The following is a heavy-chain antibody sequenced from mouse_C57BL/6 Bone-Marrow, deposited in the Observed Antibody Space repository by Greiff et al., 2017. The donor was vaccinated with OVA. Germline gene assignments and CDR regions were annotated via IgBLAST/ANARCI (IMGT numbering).Heavy chain of an antibody. V-gene: IGHV5-4*03. CDR3: ARSYYGSSYVGY. J-gene: IGHJ2*01. CDR2: ISDGGSYT. D-gene: IGHD1-1*01. Sequence: EVKLMESGGGLVKPGGSLKLSCAASGFTFSSYAMSWVRQTPEKRLEWVATISDGGSYTYYPDNVQGRFTISRDNAKNNLYLQMSHLKSEDTAMYYCARSYYGSSYVGYWGQGTTLTVSS. CDR1: GFTFSSYA.